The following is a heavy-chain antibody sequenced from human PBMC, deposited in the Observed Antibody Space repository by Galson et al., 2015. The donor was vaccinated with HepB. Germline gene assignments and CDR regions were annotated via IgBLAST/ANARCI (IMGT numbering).Heavy chain of an antibody. D-gene: IGHD5-18*01. CDR3: ARDGPNGGYSYGQLRPDAFDI. CDR1: GFTFSSYI. Sequence: SLRLSCAASGFTFSSYIMHWVRQAPGKGLGWVAVISDDGSNKDYADSVKGRFTISRDNSKNTLYLQMNGLRAEDTAVYYCARDGPNGGYSYGQLRPDAFDIWGQGTLVTVSS. CDR2: ISDDGSNK. J-gene: IGHJ3*02. V-gene: IGHV3-30*04.